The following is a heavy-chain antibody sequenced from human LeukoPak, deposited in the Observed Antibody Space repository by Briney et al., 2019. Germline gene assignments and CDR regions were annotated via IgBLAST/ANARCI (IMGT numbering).Heavy chain of an antibody. CDR3: ARGPKYYDILTGYRAEYFQH. D-gene: IGHD3-9*01. CDR2: INYSGYT. CDR1: GGSISTYY. Sequence: PSETLSLTCTVSGGSISTYYWSWIRQPPGKGLEWVGYINYSGYTDYNPSLKSRVTISVDTSKNQFSLKLSSVTAADTAVYYCARGPKYYDILTGYRAEYFQHWGQGTLVTVSS. V-gene: IGHV4-59*12. J-gene: IGHJ1*01.